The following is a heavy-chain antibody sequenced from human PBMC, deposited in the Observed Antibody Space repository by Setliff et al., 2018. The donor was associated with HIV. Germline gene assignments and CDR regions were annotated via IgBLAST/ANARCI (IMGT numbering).Heavy chain of an antibody. D-gene: IGHD2-21*02. CDR3: ARLLRYCRSADCYRAFDF. CDR1: GGSFSPYY. CDR2: INHGGTT. V-gene: IGHV4-34*10. Sequence: SETLSLTWAVYGGSFSPYYWAWIRQPPGKGLEWVAEINHGGTTNYNPSLKSRITMSINTSEKQFYLKLNSVTAADTAVYYCARLLRYCRSADCYRAFDFWGQGTPVTVSS. J-gene: IGHJ4*02.